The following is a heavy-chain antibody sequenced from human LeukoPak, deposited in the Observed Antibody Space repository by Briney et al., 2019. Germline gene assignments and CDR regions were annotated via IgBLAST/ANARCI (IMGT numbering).Heavy chain of an antibody. CDR1: GYTFTSYG. J-gene: IGHJ4*02. Sequence: ASVKVSCKASGYTFTSYGISWVQQAPGQGLEWMGWISAYNGNTNYAQKLQGRVTMTTDTSTSTAYMELRSLRSDDTAVYYCARVSRRDGYNSPGYWGQGTLVTVSS. V-gene: IGHV1-18*01. CDR2: ISAYNGNT. D-gene: IGHD5-24*01. CDR3: ARVSRRDGYNSPGY.